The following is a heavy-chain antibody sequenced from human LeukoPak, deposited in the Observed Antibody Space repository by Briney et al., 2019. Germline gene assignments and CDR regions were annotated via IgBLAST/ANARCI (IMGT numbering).Heavy chain of an antibody. CDR3: ARGGRLRYFDWLPSNWFDP. D-gene: IGHD3-9*01. CDR1: GGSFSGYY. Sequence: PSETLSLTCAVYGGSFSGYYWSWIRQPPGKGPEWIGEINHSGSTNYNPSLKSRVTISVDTSKNQFSLKLSSVTAADTAVYYCARGGRLRYFDWLPSNWFDPWGQGTLVTVSS. J-gene: IGHJ5*02. V-gene: IGHV4-34*01. CDR2: INHSGST.